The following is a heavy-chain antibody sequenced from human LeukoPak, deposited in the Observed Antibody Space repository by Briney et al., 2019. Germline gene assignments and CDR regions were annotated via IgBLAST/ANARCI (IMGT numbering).Heavy chain of an antibody. CDR3: ARERRQWGAYFYYMDV. D-gene: IGHD6-19*01. CDR2: IKQDGSEK. J-gene: IGHJ6*03. V-gene: IGHV3-7*01. Sequence: GGSLRLSCAASGFTFSSYWMSWVRQAPGKGLEWVANIKQDGSEKYYVDSVKGRLTISRDSAENSLYLQMNSLRVEDTAVYYCARERRQWGAYFYYMDVWGKGTTVTVSS. CDR1: GFTFSSYW.